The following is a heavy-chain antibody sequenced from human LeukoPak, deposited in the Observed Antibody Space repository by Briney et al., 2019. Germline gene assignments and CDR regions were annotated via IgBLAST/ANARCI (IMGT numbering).Heavy chain of an antibody. CDR2: ISYDGSNK. Sequence: QPGGSLRLSCAASGFTFSSYGMHWVRQAPGKGLEWVAVISYDGSNKYYADSVKGRFTISRDNSKNTLYLQMNSLRAEDTAVYYCAKDHPLTDCSGGSCYSSGPVDWGQGTLVTVSS. J-gene: IGHJ4*02. V-gene: IGHV3-30*18. CDR3: AKDHPLTDCSGGSCYSSGPVD. CDR1: GFTFSSYG. D-gene: IGHD2-15*01.